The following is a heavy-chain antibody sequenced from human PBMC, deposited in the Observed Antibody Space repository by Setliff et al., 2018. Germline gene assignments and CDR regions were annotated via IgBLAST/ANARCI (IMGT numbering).Heavy chain of an antibody. J-gene: IGHJ4*02. CDR2: ISAYSGKA. V-gene: IGHV1-18*01. CDR1: GYTFSDYG. CDR3: SRLVRYCTTTSCQRLSGDEY. D-gene: IGHD2-2*01. Sequence: ASVKVSCKASGYTFSDYGITWVRQAPGQGLEWMGRISAYSGKAYYAQKLQDRATMTTDTSTGTAYLELRSLRSDDTAVYYCSRLVRYCTTTSCQRLSGDEYWGQGTLVTVSS.